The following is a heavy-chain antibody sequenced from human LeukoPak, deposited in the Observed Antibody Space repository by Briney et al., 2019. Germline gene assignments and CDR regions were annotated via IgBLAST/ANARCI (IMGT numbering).Heavy chain of an antibody. CDR2: IKEDESAK. Sequence: GGSLRLSCAASGFTFSTYWMAWVRQAPGKGLEWVANIKEDESAKHQADSVKGRFTIFIDNAQNSVYLQMSSLRGEDTAVYYCARDVGGSLDYWGQGTLVTVSS. CDR1: GFTFSTYW. D-gene: IGHD1-26*01. J-gene: IGHJ4*02. V-gene: IGHV3-7*01. CDR3: ARDVGGSLDY.